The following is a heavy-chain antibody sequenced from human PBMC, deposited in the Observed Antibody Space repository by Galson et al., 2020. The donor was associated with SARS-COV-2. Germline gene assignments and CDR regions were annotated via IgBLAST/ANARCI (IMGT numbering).Heavy chain of an antibody. V-gene: IGHV1-69*13. Sequence: SVKVSCKASGGTFSSYAISWVRQAPGQGLAWMGGIIPIFGTANYAQKFQGRVTITADESTSTAYMELSSLRSEDTAVYYCARVAEPYYYDSSGYWFDYWGQGTLVTVSS. D-gene: IGHD3-22*01. CDR2: IIPIFGTA. CDR1: GGTFSSYA. CDR3: ARVAEPYYYDSSGYWFDY. J-gene: IGHJ4*02.